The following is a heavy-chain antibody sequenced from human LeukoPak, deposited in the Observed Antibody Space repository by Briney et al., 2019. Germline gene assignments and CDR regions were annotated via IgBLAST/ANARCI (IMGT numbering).Heavy chain of an antibody. CDR3: ARDHRGSYGSGPGFDGMDV. CDR1: GFTFSSYS. J-gene: IGHJ6*02. V-gene: IGHV3-21*01. D-gene: IGHD3-10*01. CDR2: ISSSSSYI. Sequence: GSLRLSFAASGFTFSSYSMNWVRQAPGKGLEWVSSISSSSSYIYYADSVKGRFTISRDNAKNSLYLQMNSLRDEDTAVYYCARDHRGSYGSGPGFDGMDVWGQGTTVTVSS.